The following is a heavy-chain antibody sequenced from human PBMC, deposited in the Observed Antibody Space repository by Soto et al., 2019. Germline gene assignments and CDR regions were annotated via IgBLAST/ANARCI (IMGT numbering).Heavy chain of an antibody. D-gene: IGHD3-10*01. CDR2: IWYDGSNK. J-gene: IGHJ3*02. V-gene: IGHV3-33*01. CDR3: ARNMVRGEPDAFDI. CDR1: GFTFSSYG. Sequence: QVQLVESGGGVVQPGRSLRLSCAASGFTFSSYGMHWVRQAPGKGLEWVAVIWYDGSNKYYADSVKGRFTISRDNSKNTLYLQMNSLRAEDTAVYYCARNMVRGEPDAFDIWGQGTMVTVSS.